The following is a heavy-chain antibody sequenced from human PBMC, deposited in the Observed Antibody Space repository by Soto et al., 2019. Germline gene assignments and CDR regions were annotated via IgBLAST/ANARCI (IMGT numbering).Heavy chain of an antibody. D-gene: IGHD1-26*01. V-gene: IGHV3-7*01. J-gene: IGHJ3*02. CDR1: GFTFSPYW. CDR2: IKQDGRPN. Sequence: GGSLRLSCTASGFTFSPYWMNWVRQAPGQGLEWVANIKQDGRPNDYVDSVKGRFTISRDNAKNSLYLQMNSLRAEDTAVYYCARGSLGAFDIWGQGTMVTVSS. CDR3: ARGSLGAFDI.